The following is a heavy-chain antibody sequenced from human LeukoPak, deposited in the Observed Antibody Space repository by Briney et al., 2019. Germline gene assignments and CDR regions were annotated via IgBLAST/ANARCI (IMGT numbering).Heavy chain of an antibody. V-gene: IGHV1-8*01. D-gene: IGHD3-10*01. CDR3: ARGYYGSGSYYTDY. Sequence: VASVKVSCKASGYTFTSYDINWVRQATGQGLEWMGWMNPNSGNTGYAQKFQGRVTMTRNTSIGTAYMELSSLRSEDTAVYYCARGYYGSGSYYTDYWGQGTLVTVSS. CDR2: MNPNSGNT. CDR1: GYTFTSYD. J-gene: IGHJ4*02.